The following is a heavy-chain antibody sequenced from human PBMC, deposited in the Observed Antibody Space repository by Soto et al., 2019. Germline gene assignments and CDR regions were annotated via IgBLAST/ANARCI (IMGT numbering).Heavy chain of an antibody. CDR2: ISGSGGST. V-gene: IGHV3-23*01. D-gene: IGHD6-19*01. CDR3: ARRSSGWYFDY. CDR1: GFTFSSYA. J-gene: IGHJ4*02. Sequence: EVQLLESGGGLVQPGGSLRLSCAASGFTFSSYAMNWVRQAPGKGLEWVSVISGSGGSTYYADSVKGRFTISRDNSKNKVYLQMSSLRAEDTAVYYCARRSSGWYFDYWGQGTLATVSS.